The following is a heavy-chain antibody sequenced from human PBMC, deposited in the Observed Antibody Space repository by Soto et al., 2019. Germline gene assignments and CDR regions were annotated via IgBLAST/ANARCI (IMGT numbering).Heavy chain of an antibody. J-gene: IGHJ4*02. CDR2: ISSSSSTI. Sequence: EVQLVESGGGWVQPGGSLRLSCAASGFTFSTYSMNWVRQAPGKGLEWLSYISSSSSTIYYADSVKGRFTISRDNAKNSLYLQMNSLRVEDTGLYYGARRGASGSFDYWGQGSLVTVSS. D-gene: IGHD3-10*01. CDR1: GFTFSTYS. CDR3: ARRGASGSFDY. V-gene: IGHV3-48*01.